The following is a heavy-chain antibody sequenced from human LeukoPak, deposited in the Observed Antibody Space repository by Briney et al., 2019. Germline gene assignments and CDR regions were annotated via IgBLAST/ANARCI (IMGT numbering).Heavy chain of an antibody. V-gene: IGHV3-30-3*01. CDR3: ARARGYSYGPFDY. CDR2: ISYDGSNK. Sequence: GGSLRLSCAASGFTFSSYAMHWVRQAPGKGLEWVAVISYDGSNKYYADSVKGRFTISRDNSKNTLYLQMNSLRAEDMAVYYCARARGYSYGPFDYWGQGTLVTVSS. CDR1: GFTFSSYA. J-gene: IGHJ4*02. D-gene: IGHD5-18*01.